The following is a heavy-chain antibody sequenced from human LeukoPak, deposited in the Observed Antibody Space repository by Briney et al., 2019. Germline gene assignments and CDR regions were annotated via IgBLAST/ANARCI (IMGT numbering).Heavy chain of an antibody. V-gene: IGHV4-61*02. J-gene: IGHJ4*02. D-gene: IGHD6-13*01. CDR2: IYTSGST. CDR3: ARYARSWTSFDY. CDR1: GGSISSGGYY. Sequence: SETLSLTCTVSGGSISSGGYYWSWIRQPAGKGLEWIGRIYTSGSTNYNPSLKSRVTISADTSKNQFSLKLSSVTAADTAVYYRARYARSWTSFDYWGQGTLVTVSS.